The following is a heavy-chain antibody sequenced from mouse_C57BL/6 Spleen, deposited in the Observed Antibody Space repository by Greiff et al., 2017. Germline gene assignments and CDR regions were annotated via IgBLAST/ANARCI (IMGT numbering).Heavy chain of an antibody. CDR2: IDPSDSYT. CDR1: GYTFTSYW. V-gene: IGHV1-69*01. CDR3: ARRYSNYDWYFDV. D-gene: IGHD2-5*01. Sequence: VQLQQPGAELVMPGASVKLSCKASGYTFTSYWMHWVKQRPGQGLEWIGEIDPSDSYTNYNQKFKGKSTLTVDKSSSTAYMQLSSLTAEDSAVYYCARRYSNYDWYFDVWGTGTTVTVSS. J-gene: IGHJ1*03.